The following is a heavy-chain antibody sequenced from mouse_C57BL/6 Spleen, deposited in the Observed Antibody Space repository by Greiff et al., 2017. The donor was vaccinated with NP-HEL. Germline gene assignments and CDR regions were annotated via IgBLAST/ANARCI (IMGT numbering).Heavy chain of an antibody. CDR1: GFNIKDYY. J-gene: IGHJ4*01. CDR2: IDPEDGET. Sequence: EVKVEESGAELVKPGASVKLSCTASGFNIKDYYMHWVKQRTEQGLEWIGRIDPEDGETKYAPKFQGKATITADTSSNTAYLQLSSLTSEDTAVYYCARYLPSLRAAMDYWGQGTSVTVAS. CDR3: ARYLPSLRAAMDY. V-gene: IGHV14-2*01. D-gene: IGHD6-1*01.